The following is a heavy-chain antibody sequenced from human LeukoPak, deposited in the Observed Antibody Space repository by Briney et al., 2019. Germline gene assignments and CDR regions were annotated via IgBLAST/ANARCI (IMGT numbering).Heavy chain of an antibody. Sequence: GGSLRLSCAASGFTFTSYGMHWVRQAPGKGLEWVAIIWYDGSYKYYADSVKGRFTISRDNSKNTLYLQMNSLRAEDTAVYYCAGDRQYCSSVSCYPDYFDYWGQGTLVTVSS. CDR3: AGDRQYCSSVSCYPDYFDY. CDR1: GFTFTSYG. V-gene: IGHV3-33*01. J-gene: IGHJ4*02. CDR2: IWYDGSYK. D-gene: IGHD2-2*01.